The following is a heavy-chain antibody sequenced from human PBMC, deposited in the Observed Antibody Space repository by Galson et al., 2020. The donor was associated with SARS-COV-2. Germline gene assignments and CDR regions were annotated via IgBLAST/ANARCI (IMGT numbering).Heavy chain of an antibody. CDR3: ARDSGYCTDGVCYRYWYFDL. J-gene: IGHJ2*01. CDR2: ISQSVTT. Sequence: SETLSLTCTVSGGSISNNDWWSWVRQPPGKGLEWIGEISQSVTTHHNPSLKSRVTISGDKSKNQISLKLSSVTAADTAVYYCARDSGYCTDGVCYRYWYFDLWGRGTLVTVSS. D-gene: IGHD2-8*01. V-gene: IGHV4-4*02. CDR1: GGSISNNDW.